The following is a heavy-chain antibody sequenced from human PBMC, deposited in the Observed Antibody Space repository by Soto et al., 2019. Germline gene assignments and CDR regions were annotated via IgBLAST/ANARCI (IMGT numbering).Heavy chain of an antibody. Sequence: PGGSLRLSCAASGFTFSDYYMSWIRQAPGKGLEWISSISSSAGTIYYGDSVKGRFTISRDNAKNSLFLQVNSLRAEDTAVYYCARDRLANVWGQGTTVTAP. D-gene: IGHD6-19*01. CDR3: ARDRLANV. CDR1: GFTFSDYY. CDR2: ISSSAGTI. J-gene: IGHJ6*02. V-gene: IGHV3-11*01.